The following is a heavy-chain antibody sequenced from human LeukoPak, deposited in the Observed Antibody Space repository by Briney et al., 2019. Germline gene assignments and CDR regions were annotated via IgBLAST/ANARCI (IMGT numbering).Heavy chain of an antibody. D-gene: IGHD6-19*01. V-gene: IGHV3-66*01. Sequence: PGGSLRLSCVASGXTVSSKYMSWVRQAPGKGLEWVAVIYTGDTTYYADSVKGRFTISRDNSKNTLYLQMDGLRVEDTAVYYCAKVGAVAAVDYWGQGTLVTVSS. CDR2: IYTGDTT. CDR1: GXTVSSKY. CDR3: AKVGAVAAVDY. J-gene: IGHJ4*02.